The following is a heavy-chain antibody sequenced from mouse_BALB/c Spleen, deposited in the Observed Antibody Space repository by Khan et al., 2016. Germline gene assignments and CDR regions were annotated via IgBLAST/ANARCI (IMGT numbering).Heavy chain of an antibody. CDR2: FYPGSGSI. CDR1: GYSFNDYI. Sequence: QVQLQQSGAELVKPGASVKLSCKASGYSFNDYIIYWIKQRSGQGLEWIGWFYPGSGSIKYNEKFKDKATLTADKSSSTVYMEFSRLTSEDSAVYFCARNGERYYFAYWGQGTLVTVSA. V-gene: IGHV1-62-2*01. J-gene: IGHJ3*01. D-gene: IGHD1-1*01. CDR3: ARNGERYYFAY.